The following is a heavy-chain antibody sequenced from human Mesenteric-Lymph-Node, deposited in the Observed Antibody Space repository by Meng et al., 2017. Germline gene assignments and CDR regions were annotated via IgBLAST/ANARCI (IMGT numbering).Heavy chain of an antibody. CDR3: ARDREAVAGTRFYYDY. Sequence: SETLSLTCTVSGGSVSSPTSYCGCIRQPPGKPLEWIGTIYSSGGTNYNPSLKSRVTISLDTSENPFALKLTSVTAADTAVYYCARDREAVAGTRFYYDYWDQATLVTVSS. CDR2: IYSSGGT. D-gene: IGHD6-19*01. CDR1: GGSVSSPTSY. V-gene: IGHV4-39*06. J-gene: IGHJ4*02.